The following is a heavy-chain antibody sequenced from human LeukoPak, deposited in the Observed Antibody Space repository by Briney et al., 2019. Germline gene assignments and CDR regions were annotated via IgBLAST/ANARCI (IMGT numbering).Heavy chain of an antibody. V-gene: IGHV1-2*02. Sequence: ASVKVSCKASGYTFTGYYMHWVRQAPGQGLEWMGWINPNSGGTNYAQKFQGRVAMTRDTSISTAYMELSRLRSDDTAVYYCARVVVRGSTYGSGPGYWGQGTLVTVSS. CDR2: INPNSGGT. CDR3: ARVVVRGSTYGSGPGY. J-gene: IGHJ4*02. CDR1: GYTFTGYY. D-gene: IGHD2-2*01.